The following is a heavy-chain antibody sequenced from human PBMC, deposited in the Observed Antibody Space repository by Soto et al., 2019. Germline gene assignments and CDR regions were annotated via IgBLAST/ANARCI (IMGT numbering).Heavy chain of an antibody. CDR2: IDPSDSQT. CDR3: ARQIYDSDTGPNFQYYFDS. V-gene: IGHV5-10-1*01. J-gene: IGHJ4*02. D-gene: IGHD3-22*01. Sequence: GESLKISCKGSGYSFAGYWITWVRQKPGKGLEGLGRIDPSDSQTYYSPSFRGHVTISATKSITTVFLQWSSLRASDTAMYYCARQIYDSDTGPNFQYYFDSWGQGTPVTVSS. CDR1: GYSFAGYW.